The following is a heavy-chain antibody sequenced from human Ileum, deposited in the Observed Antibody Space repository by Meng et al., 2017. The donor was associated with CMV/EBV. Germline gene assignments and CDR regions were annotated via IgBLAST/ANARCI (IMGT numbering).Heavy chain of an antibody. V-gene: IGHV3-66*01. J-gene: IGHJ4*02. CDR2: IYDDGST. CDR1: VFTVSINY. CDR3: ATELGIERDS. Sequence: EVAPVESGGSLIQPGGSLRLSCAASVFTVSINYMTWVRQAPGRGLEWISVIYDDGSTYSADSAKDRFTISRDISKNTLYLQMKNLRAEDTAIYYCATELGIERDSWGQGTLVTVSS. D-gene: IGHD7-27*01.